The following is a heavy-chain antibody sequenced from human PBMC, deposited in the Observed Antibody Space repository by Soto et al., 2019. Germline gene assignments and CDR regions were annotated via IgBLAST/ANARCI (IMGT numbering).Heavy chain of an antibody. V-gene: IGHV4-59*04. CDR2: IYRYGAT. D-gene: IGHD1-26*01. J-gene: IGHJ4*02. Sequence: SETLSLTCTVSGASISSSYWSWIRQSPERGLEWIGYIYRYGATYLNPSLQSRLTISVDRSKNQFYLNLTSVTAADTAVYYCASGRTQYYFDLWGQGNLVTVSS. CDR1: GASISSSY. CDR3: ASGRTQYYFDL.